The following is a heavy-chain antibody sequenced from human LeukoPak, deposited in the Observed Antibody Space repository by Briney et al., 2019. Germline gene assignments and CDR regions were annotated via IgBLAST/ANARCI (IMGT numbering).Heavy chain of an antibody. J-gene: IGHJ4*02. CDR1: GGSIRSHY. D-gene: IGHD1-26*01. CDR3: ARERWEGGSFVMGFDY. Sequence: SETLSLTCSVSGGSIRSHYWNWIRQPPGKGLEWLGHIYYTGSTYYNPSLKSRVTISVDTSKNQFSLRLSSATAADTAVYYCARERWEGGSFVMGFDYWGQGALVTVSS. V-gene: IGHV4-59*11. CDR2: IYYTGST.